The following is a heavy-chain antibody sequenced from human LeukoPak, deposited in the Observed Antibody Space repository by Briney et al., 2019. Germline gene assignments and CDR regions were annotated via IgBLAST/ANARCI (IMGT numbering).Heavy chain of an antibody. J-gene: IGHJ6*02. Sequence: TGGSLRLSCAASGFTFSSHLMHWVRQAPGKGLVWVSRISSDGTYTNYADSVRGRFTISRDNAKNTLYLQMNSLRAEDTAVYYCARALWSGPVYYGMDVWGQGTTVTVSS. CDR3: ARALWSGPVYYGMDV. CDR2: ISSDGTYT. V-gene: IGHV3-74*01. CDR1: GFTFSSHL. D-gene: IGHD3-10*01.